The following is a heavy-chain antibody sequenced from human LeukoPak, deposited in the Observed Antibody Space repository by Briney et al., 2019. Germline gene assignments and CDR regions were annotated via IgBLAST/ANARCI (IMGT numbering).Heavy chain of an antibody. CDR2: ISNDGSQE. CDR1: GFTLSSYG. D-gene: IGHD6-13*01. V-gene: IGHV3-30*18. CDR3: AKSMFIDYSNIWPLDY. J-gene: IGHJ4*02. Sequence: GGSLRLSFAASGFTLSSYGMHGVRQAPGKGLEGGAVISNDGSQENHADSVKGRFIISRDNPKNTLYLQMNSLRAEDTAVYYCAKSMFIDYSNIWPLDYWGQGTLVSVSS.